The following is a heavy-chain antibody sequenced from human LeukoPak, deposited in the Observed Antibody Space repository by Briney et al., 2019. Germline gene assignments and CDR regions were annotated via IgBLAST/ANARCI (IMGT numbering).Heavy chain of an antibody. Sequence: GGSLRLSCAASGFTFRTYSMNWVRQAPGKGLEWVSSIDGSSRSLYYADAVKGRFTISRDNAKNSLYLQMNSLRAEDTAVYYCARESGGTYYEAFGIWGQGTMVTVSS. J-gene: IGHJ3*02. V-gene: IGHV3-21*01. CDR3: ARESGGTYYEAFGI. CDR1: GFTFRTYS. CDR2: IDGSSRSL. D-gene: IGHD1-26*01.